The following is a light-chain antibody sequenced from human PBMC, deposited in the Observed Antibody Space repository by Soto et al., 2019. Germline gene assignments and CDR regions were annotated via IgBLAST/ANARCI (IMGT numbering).Light chain of an antibody. V-gene: IGKV1-5*01. J-gene: IGKJ5*01. Sequence: IQMTQSPSTLSASVGDRVTITFRASHNIERWMAWYQQKPGKAPSLLIFDASTLHSGVPSRFSGSGSGTDFTLTISSLQPDDFATYYCQQFAISTTFGQGTRLEIK. CDR1: HNIERW. CDR2: DAS. CDR3: QQFAISTT.